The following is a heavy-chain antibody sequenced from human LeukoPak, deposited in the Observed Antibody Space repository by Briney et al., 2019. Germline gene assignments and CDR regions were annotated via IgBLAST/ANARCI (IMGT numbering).Heavy chain of an antibody. CDR3: ARGKAGYSYGYASFYYGMDV. CDR2: IIPILGIA. D-gene: IGHD5-18*01. V-gene: IGHV1-69*04. Sequence: SVKVSCKASGGTFSSYAISWVRQAPGQGLEWMGRIIPILGIANYAQKFQGRVTITADKSTSTAYMELSSLRSEDTAVYYSARGKAGYSYGYASFYYGMDVWGQGTTVTVSS. CDR1: GGTFSSYA. J-gene: IGHJ6*02.